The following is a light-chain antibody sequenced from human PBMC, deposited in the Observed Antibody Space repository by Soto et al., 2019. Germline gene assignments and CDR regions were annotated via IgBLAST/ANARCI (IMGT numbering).Light chain of an antibody. CDR2: GAS. V-gene: IGKV3D-15*01. CDR1: QSVSNN. CDR3: QQYYDWPIT. J-gene: IGKJ5*01. Sequence: EIVLTQSPGTLSLSAGERATLSFMASQSVSNNYLAWYQQKPGQAPRLLIYGASNRATGIPDRFSGSGSGTEFTLTISSLQSEDFAVYYCQQYYDWPITFGQGTRLEIK.